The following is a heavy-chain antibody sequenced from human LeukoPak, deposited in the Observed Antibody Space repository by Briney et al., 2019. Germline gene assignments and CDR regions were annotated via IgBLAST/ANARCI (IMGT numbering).Heavy chain of an antibody. CDR2: ISSSSSYI. V-gene: IGHV3-21*01. J-gene: IGHJ4*02. CDR3: ASVYSGYDTAHFDY. CDR1: GFTLSSYS. D-gene: IGHD5-12*01. Sequence: GGSLRLSCAASGFTLSSYSMNWVRQAPGKGLEWVSSISSSSSYIYYVDSVKGRFTISRDNAKNSLNLQMNSLRAEDTAVYYCASVYSGYDTAHFDYWGQGTLVTVSS.